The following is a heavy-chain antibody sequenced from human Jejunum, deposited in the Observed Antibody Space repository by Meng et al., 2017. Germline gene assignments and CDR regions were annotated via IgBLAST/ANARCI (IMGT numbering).Heavy chain of an antibody. D-gene: IGHD6-19*01. CDR1: GDSSSGDNW. CDR2: IFRTGTS. V-gene: IGHV4-4*02. J-gene: IGHJ4*02. Sequence: QWPASRPGLVKPSGTVTLTCAAAGDSSSGDNWWRWSRQPPGKGPEWVGDIFRTGTSNYSQALRSRVAIYMAKSKIQFSLSMNSVTAEDTAVYYCARKGGTYSTGHFPHFDYWGQGTLVTVSS. CDR3: ARKGGTYSTGHFPHFDY.